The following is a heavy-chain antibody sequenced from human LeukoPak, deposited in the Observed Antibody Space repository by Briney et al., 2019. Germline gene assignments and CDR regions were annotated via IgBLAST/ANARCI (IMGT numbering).Heavy chain of an antibody. CDR1: GFTFSGSA. J-gene: IGHJ5*02. D-gene: IGHD2-2*01. Sequence: PGGSLRLSCAASGFTFSGSAMHWVRQASGKGLEWVGRIRSKANSYATAYAASVKGRFTISRDDSKNTAYLKMNSLKTEDTAVYYCTLGGYCSSTSCLGSNWFDPWGQGTLVTVSS. CDR2: IRSKANSYAT. CDR3: TLGGYCSSTSCLGSNWFDP. V-gene: IGHV3-73*01.